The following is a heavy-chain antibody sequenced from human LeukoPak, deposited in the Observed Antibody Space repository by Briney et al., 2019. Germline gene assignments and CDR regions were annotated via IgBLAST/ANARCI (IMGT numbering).Heavy chain of an antibody. CDR1: GYTFINYG. V-gene: IGHV1-18*01. J-gene: IGHJ4*02. D-gene: IGHD3-3*01. CDR2: ISAYNGNT. CDR3: ARAPRITIFGDRNYFDY. Sequence: GASVKVSCKASGYTFINYGVSWVRQAPGQGLEWMGWISAYNGNTNYAQKLQGRVTMTTDTSTSTAYMELRSLRSDDTAVYYCARAPRITIFGDRNYFDYWGQGTLVTVSS.